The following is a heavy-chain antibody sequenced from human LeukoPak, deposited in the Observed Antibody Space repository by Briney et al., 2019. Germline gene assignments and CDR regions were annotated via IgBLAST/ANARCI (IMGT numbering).Heavy chain of an antibody. CDR2: ISSSSSTI. V-gene: IGHV3-48*01. CDR3: ARDQEDTAMVF. CDR1: GFTFSSYS. D-gene: IGHD5-18*01. J-gene: IGHJ4*02. Sequence: GGSLRLSCAASGFTFSSYSMNWVRQAPGKGLEWVSYISSSSSTIYYADSVKGRFTISRDNAKNSLYLQMNSLRAEDTAVYCCARDQEDTAMVFWGQGTLVTASS.